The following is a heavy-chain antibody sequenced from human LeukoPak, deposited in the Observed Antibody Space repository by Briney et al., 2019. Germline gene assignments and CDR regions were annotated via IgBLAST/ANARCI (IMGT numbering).Heavy chain of an antibody. CDR3: ARATARMIYYDSSGYLEDDY. J-gene: IGHJ4*02. CDR1: GGTFSSYA. CDR2: IIPIFGTA. V-gene: IGHV1-69*05. D-gene: IGHD3-22*01. Sequence: GASVKVSCKASGGTFSSYAISWVRQAPGQGLEWMGGIIPIFGTANYAQKFQGRVTITTDESTSTAYMELSSLRSEDTAVYYCARATARMIYYDSSGYLEDDYWGQGTLVTVSS.